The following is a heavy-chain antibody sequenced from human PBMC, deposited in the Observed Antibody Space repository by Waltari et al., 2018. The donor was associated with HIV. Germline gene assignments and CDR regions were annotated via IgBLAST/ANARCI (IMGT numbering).Heavy chain of an antibody. V-gene: IGHV3-30-3*01. CDR1: GFTLSSYA. Sequence: QVQLVESGGGVVQPGRALRLSCAASGFTLSSYAIHWVRQAPGKGLEGVAMISYDGSNIYYADSVRGRFTISRDNSKNTLYVQMNSLTADDTAVYYCARNYVPNQNYYYYGMDVWGQGSTVTVSS. CDR2: ISYDGSNI. CDR3: ARNYVPNQNYYYYGMDV. D-gene: IGHD3-10*02. J-gene: IGHJ6*02.